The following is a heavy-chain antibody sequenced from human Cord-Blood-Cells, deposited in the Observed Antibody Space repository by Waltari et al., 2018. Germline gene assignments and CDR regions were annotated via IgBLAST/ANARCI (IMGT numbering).Heavy chain of an antibody. CDR1: VFTFGSSR. CDR3: ARDGPSDAPAP. CDR2: ISSSSSYI. V-gene: IGHV3-21*01. D-gene: IGHD1-26*01. Sequence: EVQLVESGGGLVKPGGSLRLACAAFVFTFGSSRLNLVRQAPGKGLDWVSSISSSSSYIYYADSVKGRFTISRDNAKNSLYLQMNSLRAEDTAVYYCARDGPSDAPAPWGQGTLVTVSS. J-gene: IGHJ5*02.